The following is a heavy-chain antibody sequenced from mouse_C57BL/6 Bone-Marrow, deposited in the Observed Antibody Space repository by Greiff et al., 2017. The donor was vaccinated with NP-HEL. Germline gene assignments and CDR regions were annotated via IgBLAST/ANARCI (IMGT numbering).Heavy chain of an antibody. Sequence: QVQLQQSGAELVRPGTSVKVSCKASGYAFTNYLIEWVKQRPGQGLEWIGVINPGSGGTNYNEKFKGKATLTADKSSSTAYMQLSSLTSEDSAVYVCARSGSHWDWGQGTTLTVSS. D-gene: IGHD4-1*01. CDR2: INPGSGGT. V-gene: IGHV1-54*01. CDR1: GYAFTNYL. CDR3: ARSGSHWD. J-gene: IGHJ2*01.